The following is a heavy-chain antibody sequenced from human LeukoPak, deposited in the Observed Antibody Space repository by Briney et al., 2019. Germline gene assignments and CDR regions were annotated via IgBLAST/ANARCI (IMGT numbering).Heavy chain of an antibody. CDR2: INPNSGNT. CDR1: GYTFTGYY. Sequence: ASVKVSCKASGYTFTGYYMHWVRQAPGQGLEWMGWINPNSGNTGYAQKFQGRVTMTRNTSISTAYMELSSLRSEDTAVYYCARGRSSGWTVYYYYYYYMDVWGKGTTVTISS. CDR3: ARGRSSGWTVYYYYYYYMDV. V-gene: IGHV1-8*02. D-gene: IGHD6-19*01. J-gene: IGHJ6*03.